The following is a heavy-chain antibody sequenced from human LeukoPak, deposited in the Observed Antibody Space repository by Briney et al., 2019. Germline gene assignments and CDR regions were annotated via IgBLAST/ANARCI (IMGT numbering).Heavy chain of an antibody. CDR3: ARDLAGPPQEAFDI. CDR1: GFSINNYW. J-gene: IGHJ3*02. V-gene: IGHV3-7*01. CDR2: IKKEGSER. Sequence: EGSLRLSCAASGFSINNYWMNWVRQAPGKGLEWVASIKKEGSERYYVDSVKGRFTISRDNTKNSLYLQMNTLRAEDTAVYYCARDLAGPPQEAFDIWGQGTMVTVSS.